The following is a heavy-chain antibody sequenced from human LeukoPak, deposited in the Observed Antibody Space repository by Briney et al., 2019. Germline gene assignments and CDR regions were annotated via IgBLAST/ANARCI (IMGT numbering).Heavy chain of an antibody. CDR3: ARSGGLQKFDY. CDR2: ISYDGSNK. Sequence: PGGSLRLSCAASGFTFSSYGMHWVRQAPGKGLEWVAVISYDGSNKYYADSVKGRFTISRDNSKNTLYLQMNSLRAEDTAVYYCARSGGLQKFDYWGQGTLVTVSS. CDR1: GFTFSSYG. J-gene: IGHJ4*02. V-gene: IGHV3-30*03. D-gene: IGHD4-11*01.